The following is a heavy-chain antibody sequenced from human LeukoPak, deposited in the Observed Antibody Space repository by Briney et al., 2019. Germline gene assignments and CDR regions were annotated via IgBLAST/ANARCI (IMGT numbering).Heavy chain of an antibody. J-gene: IGHJ3*02. CDR3: ARVSMIVVVTTEGAFDI. CDR1: GGSFSGYY. CDR2: INHSGST. Sequence: SETLSLTCAVYGGSFSGYYWSWIRQPPGKGLEWIGEINHSGSTNYNPSLKSRVTISVDTSKNQFSLKLGSVTAADTAVYYCARVSMIVVVTTEGAFDIWGQGTMVTVSS. V-gene: IGHV4-34*01. D-gene: IGHD3-22*01.